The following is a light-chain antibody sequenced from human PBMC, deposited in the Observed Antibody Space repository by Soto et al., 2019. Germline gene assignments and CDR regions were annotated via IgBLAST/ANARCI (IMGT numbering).Light chain of an antibody. CDR3: AAWDDSLNGRGV. J-gene: IGLJ3*02. CDR2: SNN. V-gene: IGLV1-44*01. CDR1: SSNIGSNT. Sequence: QSVLTQPPSASGTPGQRVTISCSGSSSNIGSNTVNWYQQLPGTAPKLLIYSNNQRPSGVPDPFSGSKSGTSDSLAISGLQSEDEADYYCAAWDDSLNGRGVFGGGTQLTVL.